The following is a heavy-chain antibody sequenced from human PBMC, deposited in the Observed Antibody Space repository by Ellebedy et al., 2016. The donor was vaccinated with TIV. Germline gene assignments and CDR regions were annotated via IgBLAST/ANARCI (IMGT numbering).Heavy chain of an antibody. V-gene: IGHV4-39*01. J-gene: IGHJ4*02. D-gene: IGHD5-18*01. CDR3: ARQGYRGFSYGATYTPFDY. CDR2: IYYSGST. Sequence: MPSETLSLTCAVYGWSFSAYYWGWIRLPPGKGLEWIGTIYYSGSTYYNPSLKSRVTISVDTSKNQFSLKLSSVTAADTAVYYCARQGYRGFSYGATYTPFDYWGQGTLVTVSS. CDR1: GWSFSAYY.